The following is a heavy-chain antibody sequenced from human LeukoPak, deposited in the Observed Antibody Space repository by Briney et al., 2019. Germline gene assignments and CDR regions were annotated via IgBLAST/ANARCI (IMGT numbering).Heavy chain of an antibody. V-gene: IGHV3-21*01. J-gene: IGHJ5*02. D-gene: IGHD1-7*01. Sequence: GGSLRLSCAASGFTFSSYSMNWVRQAPGKGLEWVSSISSSSSCIYYADSVKGRFTISRDNAKNSLYLQMNSLRAEDTAVYYCARDRQSGTRWFDPWGQGTLVTVSS. CDR2: ISSSSSCI. CDR3: ARDRQSGTRWFDP. CDR1: GFTFSSYS.